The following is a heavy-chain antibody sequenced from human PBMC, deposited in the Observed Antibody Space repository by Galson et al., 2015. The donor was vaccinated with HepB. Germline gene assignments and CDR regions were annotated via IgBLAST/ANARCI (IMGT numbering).Heavy chain of an antibody. CDR1: GFTFSSYG. D-gene: IGHD4-17*01. CDR2: ISYDGSNK. V-gene: IGHV3-30*18. Sequence: SLRLSCAASGFTFSSYGMHWVRQAPGKGLEWVAVISYDGSNKYYAESVKGRFTISRDNSKNTLYLQMNSLRAEDTAVYYCANLLGGLLDYGDYRESFDYWGQGTLVTVSS. CDR3: ANLLGGLLDYGDYRESFDY. J-gene: IGHJ4*02.